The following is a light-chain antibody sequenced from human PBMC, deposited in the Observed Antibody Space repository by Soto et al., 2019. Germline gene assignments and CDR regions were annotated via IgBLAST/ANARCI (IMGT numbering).Light chain of an antibody. CDR1: QGIGAS. J-gene: IGKJ4*01. Sequence: EIVMTQSPATLSVSPGEVATLSCRASQGIGASLAWYQQKPGQTPRLLIYDTSIRATGVPARFSGSRSGAEFTLTISSLQSEDFAVYYCQHYVTWPLTFGGGTKVESK. CDR2: DTS. CDR3: QHYVTWPLT. V-gene: IGKV3-15*01.